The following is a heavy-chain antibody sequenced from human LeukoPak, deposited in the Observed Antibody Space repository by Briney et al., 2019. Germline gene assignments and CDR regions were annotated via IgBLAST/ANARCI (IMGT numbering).Heavy chain of an antibody. Sequence: GGSLRLSCGASGFTFSSYAMHWVRQAPGKGLEWVAVISYDGSNKYYADPVKGRFTISRENSKNTLYLKMNSLRAEDTAVYYCARRLLSSLYLRVDYNYGMDVWGQGTTVTVSS. CDR3: ARRLLSSLYLRVDYNYGMDV. D-gene: IGHD6-13*01. CDR2: ISYDGSNK. V-gene: IGHV3-30-3*01. CDR1: GFTFSSYA. J-gene: IGHJ6*02.